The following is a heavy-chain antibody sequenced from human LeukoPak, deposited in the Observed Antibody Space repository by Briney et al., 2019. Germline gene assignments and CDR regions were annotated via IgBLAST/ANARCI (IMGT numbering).Heavy chain of an antibody. J-gene: IGHJ4*02. D-gene: IGHD6-13*01. V-gene: IGHV3-21*01. Sequence: GGSLRLSCAASGFTFSSYSMNWVRQAPGKGLEWVSSISSSSSSYIYYADSVKGRFTISRDNAKNSLYLQMNSLRAEDTAVYYCARDSGIAAAVDYWGQGTLVTVSS. CDR3: ARDSGIAAAVDY. CDR1: GFTFSSYS. CDR2: ISSSSSSYI.